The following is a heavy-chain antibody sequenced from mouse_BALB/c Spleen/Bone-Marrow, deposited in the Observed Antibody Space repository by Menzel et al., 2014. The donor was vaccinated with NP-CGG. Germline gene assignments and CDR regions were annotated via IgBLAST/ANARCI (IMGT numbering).Heavy chain of an antibody. V-gene: IGHV1-54*01. CDR1: GYAFTNYL. CDR3: ARGITTGYFDY. CDR2: INPGSGGT. Sequence: QVQLQQPGAELVRPGTSVKVSCKASGYAFTNYLIEWVKQRPGQGLEWIGVINPGSGGTNYNEEFKGKATLTADKSSSTAYMQLSSLTSDDSAVYFCARGITTGYFDYWGQGTTLTVSS. D-gene: IGHD1-1*01. J-gene: IGHJ2*01.